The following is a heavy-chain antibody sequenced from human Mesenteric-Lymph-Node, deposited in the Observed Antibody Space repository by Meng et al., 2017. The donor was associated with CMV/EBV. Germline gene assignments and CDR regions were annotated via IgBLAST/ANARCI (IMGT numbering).Heavy chain of an antibody. Sequence: SETLSLTCAVSGGSIRSSYWSWIRQSPGKGLEYIEYIYYIGSPNYNPSLKSRVTISVDTSKNQFSLKLSSVTAADTAVYYCAIIMVRGVIISWGQGTLVTVSS. D-gene: IGHD3-10*01. J-gene: IGHJ4*02. V-gene: IGHV4-59*12. CDR1: GGSIRSSY. CDR2: IYYIGSP. CDR3: AIIMVRGVIIS.